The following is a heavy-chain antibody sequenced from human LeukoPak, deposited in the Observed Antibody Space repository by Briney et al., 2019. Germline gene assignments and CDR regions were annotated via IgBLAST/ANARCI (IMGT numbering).Heavy chain of an antibody. CDR1: GFSFSRCG. J-gene: IGHJ4*02. V-gene: IGHV3-30*18. CDR3: VKEADSGGYRTSDY. D-gene: IGHD6-19*01. Sequence: GGSLRLSCAASGFSFSRCGMHWVRQAPGKGLEWLAVFSYDGINKHYRDSVKGRFTISRDNSKNTLYLQMNTLTADDTAVYYCVKEADSGGYRTSDYWGQGTLVTVSS. CDR2: FSYDGINK.